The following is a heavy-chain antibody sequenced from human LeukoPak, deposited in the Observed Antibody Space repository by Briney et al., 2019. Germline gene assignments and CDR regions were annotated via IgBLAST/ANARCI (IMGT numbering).Heavy chain of an antibody. D-gene: IGHD3-10*01. J-gene: IGHJ6*03. CDR1: VGSFSGYY. CDR2: INHSGST. Sequence: SETLSLTCAVYVGSFSGYYWSWIRQPPGKGLEWIGEINHSGSTNYNSSLKSLVTISVDTSKNQFSLKLSSVTAADTAVYYCARGYYGSGSHCCHMDVWGKGTTITVS. V-gene: IGHV4-34*01. CDR3: ARGYYGSGSHCCHMDV.